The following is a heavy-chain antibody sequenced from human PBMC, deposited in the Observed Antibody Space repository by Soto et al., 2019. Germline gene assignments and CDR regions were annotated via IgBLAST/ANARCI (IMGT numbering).Heavy chain of an antibody. D-gene: IGHD4-17*01. CDR1: GYTFTSYA. CDR3: AKGYDYGDYILVS. CDR2: INAGNGNT. J-gene: IGHJ4*02. Sequence: ASVKVSCKASGYTFTSYAMHWVRQAPGQRLEWMGWINAGNGNTKYSQKFQGRVTITRDTSASTAYMELSSLRSEDTAVYYCAKGYDYGDYILVSWGQGTLVTVSS. V-gene: IGHV1-3*01.